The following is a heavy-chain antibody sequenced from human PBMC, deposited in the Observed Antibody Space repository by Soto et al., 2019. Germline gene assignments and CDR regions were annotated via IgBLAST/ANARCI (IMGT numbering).Heavy chain of an antibody. Sequence: EVQLVESGGGLVQPGGSLRLSCAASGFTFSSYYMSWVRQAQGKGLEWVANVNEDGSEGYYVDSVKGRFTVSRDNAKNSLYLQMNSLRAEDTAVYYCAKWGGAGSGYWGQGTLVTVSS. CDR1: GFTFSSYY. J-gene: IGHJ4*02. D-gene: IGHD1-26*01. CDR3: AKWGGAGSGY. V-gene: IGHV3-7*01. CDR2: VNEDGSEG.